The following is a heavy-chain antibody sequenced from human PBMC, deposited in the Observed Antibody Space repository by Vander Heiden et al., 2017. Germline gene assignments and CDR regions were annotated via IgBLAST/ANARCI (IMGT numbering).Heavy chain of an antibody. CDR2: IIPIFGTP. J-gene: IGHJ6*02. D-gene: IGHD3-22*01. CDR1: GGTRSNYV. CDR3: ARDRVGAYESSGFPLYYGMDV. V-gene: IGHV1-69*01. Sequence: QVQLVQSGAEVKKPGSSVKVSCKASGGTRSNYVINWVRQAPGQGLEWMGGIIPIFGTPNYAQKLQGRVTITADESTSSAYMELSSLRSEDTAVYYCARDRVGAYESSGFPLYYGMDVWGQGTTVTVSS.